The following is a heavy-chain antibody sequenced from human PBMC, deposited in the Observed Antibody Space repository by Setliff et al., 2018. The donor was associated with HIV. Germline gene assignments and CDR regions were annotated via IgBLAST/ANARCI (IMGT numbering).Heavy chain of an antibody. V-gene: IGHV1-69*10. CDR2: MLPILGMG. J-gene: IGHJ6*02. D-gene: IGHD4-4*01. Sequence: SVKVSCKASGDTFSTYVITWVRQASGQGLEWMGGMLPILGMGDFAQKFQGRVTITADASTRTAYMELSSLTSDDTAVYYCAGSAHSYSYMGYYYHTMDVWGQGTTVTVSS. CDR3: AGSAHSYSYMGYYYHTMDV. CDR1: GDTFSTYV.